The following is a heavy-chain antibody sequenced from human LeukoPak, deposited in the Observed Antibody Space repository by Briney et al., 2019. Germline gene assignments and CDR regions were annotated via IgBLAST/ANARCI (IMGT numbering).Heavy chain of an antibody. CDR3: ARGGNYAPFDY. CDR2: ISNTGSRI. J-gene: IGHJ4*02. D-gene: IGHD1-26*01. Sequence: GGSLRLSCVVSGFTFRNEEMNWVRQAPGKGLEWIAYISNTGSRIHYRDSVKGRFTISRDNAQSSLFLQMNSLRPDDTAIYYCARGGNYAPFDYWGQGALVAVSS. CDR1: GFTFRNEE. V-gene: IGHV3-48*03.